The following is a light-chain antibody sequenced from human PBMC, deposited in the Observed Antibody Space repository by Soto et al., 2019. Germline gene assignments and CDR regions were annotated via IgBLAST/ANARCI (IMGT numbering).Light chain of an antibody. CDR3: QQYNSYPWP. Sequence: ENGLTLYPFALCLSQKERATLSCRASQIVSTSQLAWYQQKPRQAPRLLIFGASSRATGIPDRFRGSGSGTEFTLTISSLQPDDFETYYCQQYNSYPWPFGQ. V-gene: IGKV3-20*01. CDR1: QIVSTSQ. CDR2: GAS. J-gene: IGKJ1*01.